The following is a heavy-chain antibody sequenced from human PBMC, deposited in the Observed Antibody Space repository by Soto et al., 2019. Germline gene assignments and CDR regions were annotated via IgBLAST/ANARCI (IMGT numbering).Heavy chain of an antibody. D-gene: IGHD2-2*01. CDR2: ISGSGDST. J-gene: IGHJ6*02. CDR1: KFTFGDYA. CDR3: ARERIPAPIVNYYYGLDV. V-gene: IGHV3-23*01. Sequence: GGSLRLSCAASKFTFGDYAASWVRQAPGKGLEWVSAISGSGDSTYYADSMKGRFTISRDNSKNTLYLQLNSLRAEDTAVYYCARERIPAPIVNYYYGLDVWGQGTTVTVSS.